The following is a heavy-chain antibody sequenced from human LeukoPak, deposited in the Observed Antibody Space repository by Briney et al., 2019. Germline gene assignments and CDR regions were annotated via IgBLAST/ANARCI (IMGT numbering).Heavy chain of an antibody. Sequence: PGGSLRLSCTVSGFTVSSNSMSWVRQAPGKGLEWVSFIYSGGNTHYSDSVKGRFTISRDNSKNTLYLQMNSLTAEDTAVYYCARDRMGAILYFDYWGQGTLVTVSS. J-gene: IGHJ4*02. CDR1: GFTVSSNS. D-gene: IGHD1-26*01. CDR3: ARDRMGAILYFDY. CDR2: IYSGGNT. V-gene: IGHV3-53*01.